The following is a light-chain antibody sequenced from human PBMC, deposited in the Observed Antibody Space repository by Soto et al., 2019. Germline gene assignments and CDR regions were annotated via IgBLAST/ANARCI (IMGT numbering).Light chain of an antibody. V-gene: IGKV4-1*01. CDR2: WAS. CDR3: QQYYNTPLT. Sequence: DIVMTQSPDSLAVSLGERATINCKSSQSVLYSSNNKNYLAWYQQKPGQPPKLLIHWASTRESGVPDRFSGSGSGTEFTLTISSLQAEDVAVYYCQQYYNTPLTFGGGTKVDI. CDR1: QSVLYSSNNKNY. J-gene: IGKJ4*01.